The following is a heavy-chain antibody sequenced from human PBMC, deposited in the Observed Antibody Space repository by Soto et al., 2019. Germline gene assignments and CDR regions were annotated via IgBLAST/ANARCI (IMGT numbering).Heavy chain of an antibody. CDR3: ARDDKDEYGADRGGFGC. V-gene: IGHV3-33*01. D-gene: IGHD2-8*01. Sequence: QVHLVESGGGVVQPGTSLRLSCAASGFSFSIFGMHWVRQAPGKGLEWVAGIWYDGSNKYYADSVKGRFSISRDNSKNTLYLQMNSLRAEGTAVYYCARDDKDEYGADRGGFGCWGQGTLVTVSS. CDR1: GFSFSIFG. J-gene: IGHJ4*02. CDR2: IWYDGSNK.